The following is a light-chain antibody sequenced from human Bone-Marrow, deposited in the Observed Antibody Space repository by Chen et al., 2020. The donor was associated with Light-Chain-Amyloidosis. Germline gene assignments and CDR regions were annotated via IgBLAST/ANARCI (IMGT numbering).Light chain of an antibody. CDR3: GTWDASLSGVV. CDR1: SANIGKDH. V-gene: IGLV1-51*01. J-gene: IGLJ2*01. CDR2: DNN. Sequence: SVFPQPPLVSAAPGQKVALSCSGSSANIGKDHVSCAHKVPGTAAKLLIYDNNKRPAGIPGRFSGSKSGTSATLGITGLQTGDEADYYCGTWDASLSGVVFGGGTQLTVL.